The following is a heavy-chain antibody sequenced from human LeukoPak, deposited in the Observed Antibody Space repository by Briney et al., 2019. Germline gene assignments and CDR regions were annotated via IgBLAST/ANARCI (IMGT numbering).Heavy chain of an antibody. CDR1: GYTLTELS. Sequence: ASVKVSCKVSGYTLTELSMHWVRHAPGKGLEWRGGFDPEDGETIYAQKFQGRVTMTEDTSTDTAYMELSSLRSEDTAVYYCATRLTTVTITGYFQHWGQGTLVTVSS. D-gene: IGHD4-11*01. J-gene: IGHJ1*01. CDR2: FDPEDGET. V-gene: IGHV1-24*01. CDR3: ATRLTTVTITGYFQH.